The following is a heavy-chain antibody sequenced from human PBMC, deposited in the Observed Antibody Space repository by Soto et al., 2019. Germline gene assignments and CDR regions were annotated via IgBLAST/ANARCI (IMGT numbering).Heavy chain of an antibody. D-gene: IGHD3-10*01. J-gene: IGHJ6*02. Sequence: PGGSLILSCVASGFIFDDYSMSWVRQGPGMGLEWVSGIHWNGYSTGYADSVKGRFTISRDNAKNSLYLQMNSLRAEDTAFYYCASLGSGSYRGGYYYYDMDVWGQGTTVTVSS. V-gene: IGHV3-20*04. CDR3: ASLGSGSYRGGYYYYDMDV. CDR2: IHWNGYST. CDR1: GFIFDDYS.